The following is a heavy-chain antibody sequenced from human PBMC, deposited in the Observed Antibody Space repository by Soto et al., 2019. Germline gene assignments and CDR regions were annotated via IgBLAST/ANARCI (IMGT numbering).Heavy chain of an antibody. Sequence: SETLSLTCTVSGGSISSGGYYWSWIRQHPGKGLEWIGYIYYSGSTYYNPSLKSRVTISVDTSKNQFSLKLSSVTAADTAVYYCARDLVEGYGSGSYDPYYYYMDVWGKGTTVTVSS. CDR1: GGSISSGGYY. CDR3: ARDLVEGYGSGSYDPYYYYMDV. CDR2: IYYSGST. V-gene: IGHV4-31*03. J-gene: IGHJ6*03. D-gene: IGHD3-10*01.